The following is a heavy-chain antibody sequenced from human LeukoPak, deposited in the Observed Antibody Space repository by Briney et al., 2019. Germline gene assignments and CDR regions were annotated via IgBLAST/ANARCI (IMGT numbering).Heavy chain of an antibody. CDR2: LSGSGGST. Sequence: SGGSLRLSCAASGFTFSSYGMSWVRQAPGKGLEWVSALSGSGGSTFYADSVKGRFAISRDNSKNTLYLQMNSLRAEDTAVYYCAKATPPIHFWSGYYYYYGMDVWGQGTTVTVSS. J-gene: IGHJ6*02. D-gene: IGHD3-3*01. V-gene: IGHV3-23*01. CDR3: AKATPPIHFWSGYYYYYGMDV. CDR1: GFTFSSYG.